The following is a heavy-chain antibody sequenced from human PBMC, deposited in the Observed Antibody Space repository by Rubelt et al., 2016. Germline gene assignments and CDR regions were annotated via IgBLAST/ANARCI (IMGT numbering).Heavy chain of an antibody. CDR1: GGSINDNNW. Sequence: SLTCAVSGGSINDNNWWSWVRQPPGKGLEWIGEISHSGSTSYNPSLQSRVTISMDKSMHHFSLRLSSVTAADTAVYYCARHSIGWSQMDYWGQGTQVTVSS. D-gene: IGHD6-19*01. CDR3: ARHSIGWSQMDY. CDR2: ISHSGST. J-gene: IGHJ4*02. V-gene: IGHV4-4*02.